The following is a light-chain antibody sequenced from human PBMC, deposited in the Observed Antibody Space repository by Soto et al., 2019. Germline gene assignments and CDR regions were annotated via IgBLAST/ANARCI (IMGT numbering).Light chain of an antibody. Sequence: DIQMTQSPSSVSASVGDTVTITCRASQAVSTWLAWYQQKPGGAPKLLIYAASTLQSGVPSRFSGSGSGTDFTLIIRSLQPEDFATYYCQQGASFPRTFGGGTKVEIK. CDR3: QQGASFPRT. V-gene: IGKV1-12*01. CDR2: AAS. J-gene: IGKJ4*01. CDR1: QAVSTW.